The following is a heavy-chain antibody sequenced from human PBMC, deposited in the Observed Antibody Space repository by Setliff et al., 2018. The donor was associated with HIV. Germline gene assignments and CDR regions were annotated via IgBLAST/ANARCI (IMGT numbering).Heavy chain of an antibody. D-gene: IGHD2-2*01. Sequence: RDPPGKGLEWIGNIYTSGSTNYNPSLKSRVTISVDTSKNQFSLKLSSVTAADTAVYYCARLDCSSSSGFVDYWGQGTLVTVS. J-gene: IGHJ4*02. CDR2: IYTSGST. V-gene: IGHV4-4*09. CDR3: ARLDCSSSSGFVDY.